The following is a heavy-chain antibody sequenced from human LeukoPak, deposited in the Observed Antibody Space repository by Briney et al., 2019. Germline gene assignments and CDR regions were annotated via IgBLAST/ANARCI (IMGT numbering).Heavy chain of an antibody. D-gene: IGHD2-2*01. CDR3: GVYCSSTSCYPRDAFDI. CDR2: INPSGGST. J-gene: IGHJ3*02. V-gene: IGHV1-46*01. CDR1: GYTFTGYY. Sequence: ASVKVSCKASGYTFTGYYMHWVRQAPGQGLEWMGIINPSGGSTSYAQKFQGRVTMTRDTSTSTVYMELSSLRSEDTAVYYCGVYCSSTSCYPRDAFDIWGQGTMVTVSS.